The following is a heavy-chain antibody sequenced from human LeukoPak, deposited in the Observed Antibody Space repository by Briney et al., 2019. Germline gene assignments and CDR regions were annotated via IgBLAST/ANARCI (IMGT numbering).Heavy chain of an antibody. CDR1: GFTVSSNY. V-gene: IGHV3-53*01. Sequence: GGSLRLSCAASGFTVSSNYMSWVRQAPGKGLEWVSVIYSGGSTYYADSVKGRFTISRDNSKNTLYLQMNSLRAEDTAVCYCARGASSGWEEYFQHWGQGTLVTVSS. CDR3: ARGASSGWEEYFQH. D-gene: IGHD6-19*01. CDR2: IYSGGST. J-gene: IGHJ1*01.